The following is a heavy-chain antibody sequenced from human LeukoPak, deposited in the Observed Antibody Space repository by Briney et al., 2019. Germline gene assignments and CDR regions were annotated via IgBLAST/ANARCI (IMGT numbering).Heavy chain of an antibody. D-gene: IGHD5-18*01. CDR2: INHSGST. Sequence: SETLSLTCAVYGGSFSGYYWSWIRQPPGKGLEWIGEINHSGSTNYNPSLKSRVTISVDTSKNQFSLKLSSVTAADTAVYYCARSRREYSSRSYWYFDLWGRGTLVTVSS. CDR1: GGSFSGYY. CDR3: ARSRREYSSRSYWYFDL. J-gene: IGHJ2*01. V-gene: IGHV4-34*01.